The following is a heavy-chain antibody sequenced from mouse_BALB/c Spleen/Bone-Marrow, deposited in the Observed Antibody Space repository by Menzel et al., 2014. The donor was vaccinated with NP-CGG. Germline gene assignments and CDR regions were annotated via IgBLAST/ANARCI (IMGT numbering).Heavy chain of an antibody. Sequence: VQLVESGPGLVAPSQSLSITCTVSGFSLTGYGVNWVRQPPGKGLEWLGMIWGGGSTEYNSPLKSRLSITKDNSKSQVFLEMNSLQTDDTAXXXXXXERYGGFDYWGQGTLVTVSA. CDR3: XXERYGGFDY. D-gene: IGHD1-1*02. CDR1: GFSLTGYG. V-gene: IGHV2-6-7*01. J-gene: IGHJ3*01. CDR2: IWGGGST.